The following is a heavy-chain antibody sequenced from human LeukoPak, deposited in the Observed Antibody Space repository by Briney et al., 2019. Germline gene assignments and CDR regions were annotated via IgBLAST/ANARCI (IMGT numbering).Heavy chain of an antibody. CDR1: GGSFSGYY. V-gene: IGHV4-34*01. CDR3: ARGRITMIVVVIGLAFDI. CDR2: INHSGST. J-gene: IGHJ3*02. Sequence: SSETLSLTCAVYGGSFSGYYWSWIRQPPGKGLEWIGEINHSGSTNYNPSLKSRVTISVDTSKNQFSLKLSSVTAADTAVYYCARGRITMIVVVIGLAFDIWGQGTMVTVSS. D-gene: IGHD3-22*01.